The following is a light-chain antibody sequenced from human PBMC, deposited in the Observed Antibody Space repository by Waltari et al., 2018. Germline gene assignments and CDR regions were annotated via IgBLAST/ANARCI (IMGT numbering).Light chain of an antibody. CDR1: QIISCQ. CDR2: GAS. V-gene: IGKV3-15*01. Sequence: EIVMTQSPATLSVSPGERATPPSSASQIISCQSAWYQQKPGQAPRLLIYGASTRATGIPAGFSGSGSETEFTLTISSLQSEDFAVYFCQQYHESPPITFGPGTKVDIK. J-gene: IGKJ3*01. CDR3: QQYHESPPIT.